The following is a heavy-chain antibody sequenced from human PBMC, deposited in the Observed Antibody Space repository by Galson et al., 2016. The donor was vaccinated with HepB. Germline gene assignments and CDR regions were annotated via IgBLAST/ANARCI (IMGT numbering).Heavy chain of an antibody. Sequence: SLRLSCAASGFTFSYYAMSWVRQAPGKGLEWVSSIGGSGGTTYYADSVKGRFTISRDTSKNTLYLQMNSLRADDTAVYYCAKATDSAPMVNNYWGQGTLVTVSS. CDR1: GFTFSYYA. J-gene: IGHJ4*02. CDR3: AKATDSAPMVNNY. D-gene: IGHD5-18*01. CDR2: IGGSGGTT. V-gene: IGHV3-23*01.